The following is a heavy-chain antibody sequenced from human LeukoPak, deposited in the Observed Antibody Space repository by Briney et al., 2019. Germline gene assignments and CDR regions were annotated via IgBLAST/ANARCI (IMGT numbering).Heavy chain of an antibody. CDR3: ARNAVPDRPFSGMDV. Sequence: SVKVSCKASGGTFSSYAISWVRQAPGQGLEWMGGIIPIFGTANYAQKFQGRVTITADESTSTAYMEQSSLRSEDTAVYYCARNAVPDRPFSGMDVWGKGTTVTVSS. J-gene: IGHJ6*04. CDR2: IIPIFGTA. CDR1: GGTFSSYA. V-gene: IGHV1-69*13. D-gene: IGHD2-2*01.